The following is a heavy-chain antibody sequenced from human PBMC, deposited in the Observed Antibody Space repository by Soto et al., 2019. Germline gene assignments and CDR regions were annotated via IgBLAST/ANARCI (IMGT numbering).Heavy chain of an antibody. CDR2: ISYDGSNK. Sequence: QVQLVESGGGAVQPGRSLRLSCAASGFTFSSYAMHWVRQAPGKGLEWVAVISYDGSNKYYADSVKGRFTISRDNSKNTLYLQMNSLRAEDTAVYYCARDECGGSCYSVYWGQGTLVTVSS. V-gene: IGHV3-30-3*01. J-gene: IGHJ4*02. CDR1: GFTFSSYA. D-gene: IGHD2-15*01. CDR3: ARDECGGSCYSVY.